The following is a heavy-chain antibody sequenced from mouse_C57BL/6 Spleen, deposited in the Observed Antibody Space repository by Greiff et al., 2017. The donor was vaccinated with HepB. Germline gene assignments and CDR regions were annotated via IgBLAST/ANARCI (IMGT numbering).Heavy chain of an antibody. CDR1: GYTFTEYT. J-gene: IGHJ3*01. Sequence: VQLQQSGAELVKPGASVKLSCKASGYTFTEYTIHWVKQRSGQGLEWIGWFYPGSGSIKYNEKFKDKATLTADKSSSTGYMALSRLTSEDSAVYFCARHEEGFYYGNLAWFAYWGQGTLVTVSA. CDR2: FYPGSGSI. D-gene: IGHD2-1*01. V-gene: IGHV1-62-2*01. CDR3: ARHEEGFYYGNLAWFAY.